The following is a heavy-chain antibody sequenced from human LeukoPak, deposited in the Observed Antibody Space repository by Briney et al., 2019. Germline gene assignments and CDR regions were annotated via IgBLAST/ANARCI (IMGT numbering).Heavy chain of an antibody. CDR3: ANQKLGDDY. J-gene: IGHJ4*02. D-gene: IGHD7-27*01. V-gene: IGHV3-23*01. CDR1: GFTFGSYT. Sequence: PGGSLRLSCAASGFTFGSYTMSWVRQAPGKGLEWVSAISGSGGSTYYADSVKGRFTISRDNSKNTLYLQMNSLRAEDTAVYYCANQKLGDDYWGQGTLVTVSS. CDR2: ISGSGGST.